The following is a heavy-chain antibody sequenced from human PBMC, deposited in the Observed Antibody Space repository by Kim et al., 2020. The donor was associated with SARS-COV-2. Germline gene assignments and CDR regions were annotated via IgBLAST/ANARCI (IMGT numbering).Heavy chain of an antibody. D-gene: IGHD2-2*02. Sequence: GGSLRLSCAASGFSFSNYAMSWVRQAPGKGLEWVSGTSGNGDRTYYADSVKGRFSISRDYFKKTLYLQMNSLRIEDTAVYYCAKSNYCSYSTCNTLTFYYYYMDVWGRGTTVTVAS. CDR2: TSGNGDRT. CDR3: AKSNYCSYSTCNTLTFYYYYMDV. V-gene: IGHV3-23*01. J-gene: IGHJ6*03. CDR1: GFSFSNYA.